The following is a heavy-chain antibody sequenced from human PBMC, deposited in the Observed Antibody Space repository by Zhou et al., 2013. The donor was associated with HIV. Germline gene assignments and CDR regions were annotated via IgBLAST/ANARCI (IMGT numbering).Heavy chain of an antibody. CDR2: IYTSGST. J-gene: IGHJ4*02. D-gene: IGHD2-15*01. V-gene: IGHV4-61*09. CDR3: ARRSVVAALDY. Sequence: VQLQESGPGLVKPSQTLSLTCAVSGGSISSGNYYWSWIRQPAGKGLEWIGHIYTSGSTNDNPSLKSRVTISVDTSKNQFSLKLSSVTAADTAVYYCARRSVVAALDYWGQGTLVTVSS. CDR1: GGSISSGNYY.